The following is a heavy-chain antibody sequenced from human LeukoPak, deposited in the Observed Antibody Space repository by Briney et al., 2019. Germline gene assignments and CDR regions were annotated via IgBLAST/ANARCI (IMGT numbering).Heavy chain of an antibody. V-gene: IGHV3-23*01. J-gene: IGHJ3*02. Sequence: GGSLRLSCAASGFTFTTYAMSWVRQAPGKGLEEVSGVTNSGGSTYYADAVKGRFPISRDNSKNTLNLQMNSLRAEDTAVYYCAKLWSSSRGAFDIWGQGTMVTVSS. CDR1: GFTFTTYA. D-gene: IGHD6-13*01. CDR2: VTNSGGST. CDR3: AKLWSSSRGAFDI.